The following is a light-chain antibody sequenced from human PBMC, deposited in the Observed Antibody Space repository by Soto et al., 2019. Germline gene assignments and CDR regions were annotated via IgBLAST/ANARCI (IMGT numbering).Light chain of an antibody. CDR3: SSYTSRSALGV. J-gene: IGLJ1*01. CDR2: DVS. V-gene: IGLV2-14*03. CDR1: SSDVGDYNY. Sequence: QSALTQPASVSGSPGQSITISCTGTSSDVGDYNYVSWYQQHPGKAPKVMIYDVSNRPSGVSSRFSGSKSGNTASLTISGLQAEDEADYYCSSYTSRSALGVVGTGTKLTVL.